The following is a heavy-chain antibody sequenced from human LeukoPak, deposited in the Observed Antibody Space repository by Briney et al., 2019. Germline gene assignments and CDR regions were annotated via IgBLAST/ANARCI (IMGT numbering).Heavy chain of an antibody. J-gene: IGHJ6*03. CDR1: GGTFSSYA. V-gene: IGHV1-69*04. CDR2: IIPILGIA. D-gene: IGHD2-2*01. CDR3: ARAGGYCGSTSCYSGYYYYFMDV. Sequence: SVNVSCKASGGTFSSYAISWVRQAPGQGLEWMGRIIPILGIANYAQKFQGRDTITADKSTSTAYMELSSLRSEDTAVYYCARAGGYCGSTSCYSGYYYYFMDVWGKGTTVTVSS.